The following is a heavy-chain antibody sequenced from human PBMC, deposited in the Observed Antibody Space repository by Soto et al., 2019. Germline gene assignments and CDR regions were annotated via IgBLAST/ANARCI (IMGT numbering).Heavy chain of an antibody. Sequence: GESLKISCKGSGYSLTSYWIGWVRQMPGKGLEWMGIIYPGDSDTRYSPSFQGQVTISADKSISTAYLQWSSLKASDTAMYYCARHYSRVRGVNWVWFDPWGQGTLVTVSS. CDR1: GYSLTSYW. V-gene: IGHV5-51*01. J-gene: IGHJ5*02. CDR3: ARHYSRVRGVNWVWFDP. CDR2: IYPGDSDT. D-gene: IGHD3-10*01.